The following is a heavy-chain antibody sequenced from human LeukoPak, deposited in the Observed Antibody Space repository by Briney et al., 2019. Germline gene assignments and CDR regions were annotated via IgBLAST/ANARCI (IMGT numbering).Heavy chain of an antibody. V-gene: IGHV4-59*01. Sequence: PSETLSLTCTVSGGSISGYYWSWIRQPPGKAREWIGYIYYSGSTNYNPSLKSRVTISADTSKNQFSLKLSSVTAADTAVYYCAKVSGSQFSFWGQGTLVTVSS. CDR3: AKVSGSQFSF. CDR2: IYYSGST. CDR1: GGSISGYY. J-gene: IGHJ4*02. D-gene: IGHD3-10*01.